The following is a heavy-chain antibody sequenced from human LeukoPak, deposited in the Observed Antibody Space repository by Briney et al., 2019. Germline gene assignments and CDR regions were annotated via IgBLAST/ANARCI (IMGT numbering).Heavy chain of an antibody. J-gene: IGHJ4*02. D-gene: IGHD2-15*01. Sequence: GGSLRLACAASGFTFSYAWMSWVRHAPGKGLELVGLIKATAERGAAEYGAPVKGRFTISRDDSEDTVYLQMSSLKADDTAVYYCTTDAYFDGGCRGGSCRYRFWGQGTLVTVSS. CDR3: TTDAYFDGGCRGGSCRYRF. CDR1: GFTFSYAW. V-gene: IGHV3-15*01. CDR2: IKATAERGAA.